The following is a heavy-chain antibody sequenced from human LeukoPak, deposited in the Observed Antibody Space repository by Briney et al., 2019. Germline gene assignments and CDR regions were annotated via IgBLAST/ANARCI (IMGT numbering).Heavy chain of an antibody. CDR3: ARGARGSYSY. V-gene: IGHV4-59*08. D-gene: IGHD1-26*01. J-gene: IGHJ4*02. CDR2: IYYSGST. Sequence: SETLSLTCTVSGGSISSYYWSWIRQPPGKGLEWIGYIYYSGSTNYNPSLESRVTISVDTSKNQISLKLSSVTAADTAVYYCARGARGSYSYWGQGTLVTVSS. CDR1: GGSISSYY.